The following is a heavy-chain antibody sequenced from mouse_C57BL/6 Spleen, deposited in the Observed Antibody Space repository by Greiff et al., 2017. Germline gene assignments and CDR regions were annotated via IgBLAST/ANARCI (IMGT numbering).Heavy chain of an antibody. CDR3: ARDSDSYCNYFDD. J-gene: IGHJ2*01. CDR2: ISDGGSYT. D-gene: IGHD2-13*01. CDR1: GFTFSSYA. V-gene: IGHV5-4*01. Sequence: EVKLMESGGGLVKPGGSLKLSCAASGFTFSSYAMSWVRQTPEKRLEWVATISDGGSYTYYPDNVKGRFTISRDNAKNNLYLQMSHLKSEDTAMYYCARDSDSYCNYFDDWGQGTTLTVSS.